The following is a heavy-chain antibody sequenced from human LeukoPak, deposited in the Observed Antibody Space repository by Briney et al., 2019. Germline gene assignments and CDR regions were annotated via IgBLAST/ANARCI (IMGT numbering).Heavy chain of an antibody. D-gene: IGHD3-22*01. CDR3: ARTYYDSSGYSRFDY. CDR1: GFSLSTFGMC. Sequence: SGHALVNPTPTLTLTCTVSGFSLSTFGMCVTWIRQPPGKALEWLARIDWDDDKFYSTSLKTRLTISKDTSKNQVVLTLTNMDPVDTATYYCARTYYDSSGYSRFDYWGQGTLVAVSS. V-gene: IGHV2-70*17. J-gene: IGHJ4*02. CDR2: IDWDDDK.